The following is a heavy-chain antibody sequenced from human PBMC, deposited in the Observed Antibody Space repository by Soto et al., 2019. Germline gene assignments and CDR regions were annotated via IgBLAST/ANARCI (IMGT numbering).Heavy chain of an antibody. CDR1: GGTFSSYA. V-gene: IGHV1-69*06. Sequence: SVKVSCKASGGTFSSYAISWVRQAPGQGLEWMGGIIPIFGTANYAQKFQGRVTITADKSTSTAYMELSSLRSEDTAVYYCATVKHYDSYYYYYYGMDVWGQGTTVTVSS. CDR2: IIPIFGTA. D-gene: IGHD4-17*01. CDR3: ATVKHYDSYYYYYYGMDV. J-gene: IGHJ6*02.